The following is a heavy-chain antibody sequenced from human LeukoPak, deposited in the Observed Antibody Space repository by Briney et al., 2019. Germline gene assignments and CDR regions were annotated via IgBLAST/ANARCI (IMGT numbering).Heavy chain of an antibody. CDR2: IYHSGST. V-gene: IGHV4-38-2*02. J-gene: IGHJ6*03. CDR3: ARDHSDHYYYYYYMDV. D-gene: IGHD5-18*01. Sequence: SETLSLTCTVSGYSISSGYYWGWIRQPPGKGLEWIGSIYHSGSTYYNPSLKSRVTISVDTSKNQFSLKLSSVTAADTAVYYCARDHSDHYYYYYYMDVWGKGTTVTVSS. CDR1: GYSISSGYY.